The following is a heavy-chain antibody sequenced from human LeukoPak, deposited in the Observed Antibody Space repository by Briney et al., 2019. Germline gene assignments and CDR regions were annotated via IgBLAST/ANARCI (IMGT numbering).Heavy chain of an antibody. CDR2: ISAYNGNT. J-gene: IGHJ5*02. V-gene: IGHV1-18*01. D-gene: IGHD6-13*01. Sequence: ASVKVSCKASGYTFTSYGISWVRQAPGQGLEWMGRISAYNGNTNYAQKLQGRVTMTTDTSTSTAYMELRSLRSDDTAVYYCARDERSSWSNWFDPWGQGTLVTVSS. CDR3: ARDERSSWSNWFDP. CDR1: GYTFTSYG.